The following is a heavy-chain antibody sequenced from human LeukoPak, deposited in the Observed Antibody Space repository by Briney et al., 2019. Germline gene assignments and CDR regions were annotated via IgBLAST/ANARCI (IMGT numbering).Heavy chain of an antibody. Sequence: ASVKVSCKASGYTFAGYYMHWVRQAPGQGLEWMGRINPKSGGTNYAQKFQGRVTMTRDTSISTAYMELSRLRSDDMAVYYCAREGEAITMIVGIWGQGTLVTVSS. CDR3: AREGEAITMIVGI. CDR2: INPKSGGT. D-gene: IGHD3-22*01. CDR1: GYTFAGYY. J-gene: IGHJ4*02. V-gene: IGHV1-2*06.